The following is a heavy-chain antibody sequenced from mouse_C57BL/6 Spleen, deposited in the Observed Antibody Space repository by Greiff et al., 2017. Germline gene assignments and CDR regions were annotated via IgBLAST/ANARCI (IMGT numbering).Heavy chain of an antibody. CDR3: ARDGDGYDGFAY. Sequence: VQLKESGPGLVKPSQSLSLTCSVTGYSITSGYYWNWIRQFPGNKLEWMGYISYDGSNNYNPSLKNRISITRDTSKNQFFLKLNSVTTEDTATYYCARDGDGYDGFAYWGQGTLVTVSA. V-gene: IGHV3-6*01. CDR2: ISYDGSN. D-gene: IGHD2-2*01. J-gene: IGHJ3*01. CDR1: GYSITSGYY.